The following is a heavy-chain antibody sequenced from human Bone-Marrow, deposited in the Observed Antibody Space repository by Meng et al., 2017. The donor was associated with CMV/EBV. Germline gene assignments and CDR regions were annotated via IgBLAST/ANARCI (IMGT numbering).Heavy chain of an antibody. J-gene: IGHJ4*02. CDR1: GFTFSSYA. CDR2: ISYDGSNK. V-gene: IGHV3-30*04. Sequence: GGSLRLSCAASGFTFSSYAMHWVRQAPGKGLEWVAVISYDGSNKYYADSMKGRFTISRDNSKNTLYLQMNSLRAEDTAVYYCARDPRGVGRHLHDYWGQGTLVTVSS. D-gene: IGHD1-26*01. CDR3: ARDPRGVGRHLHDY.